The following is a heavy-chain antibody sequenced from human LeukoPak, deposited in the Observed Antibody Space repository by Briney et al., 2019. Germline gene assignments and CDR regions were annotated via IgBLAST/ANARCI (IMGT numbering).Heavy chain of an antibody. CDR2: IYYSEST. CDR3: ARGYSSSWYSKEYFQH. D-gene: IGHD6-13*01. V-gene: IGHV4-59*01. Sequence: SETLSLTCTVSGGSISSYYWSWIRQPPGKGLEWIGYIYYSESTNYNPSLKSRVTISVDTSKNQFSLKLSSVTAADTAVYYCARGYSSSWYSKEYFQHWGQGTLVTVSS. J-gene: IGHJ1*01. CDR1: GGSISSYY.